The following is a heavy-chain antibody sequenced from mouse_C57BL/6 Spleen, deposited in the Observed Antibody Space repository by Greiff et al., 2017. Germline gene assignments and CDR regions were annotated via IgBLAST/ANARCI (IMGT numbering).Heavy chain of an antibody. CDR3: ARGYGPYYFDY. V-gene: IGHV14-2*01. Sequence: EVQLQQSGAELVKPGASVKLSCTASGFNIKDYYMHWVKQRTEQGLEWIGRIDPEDGETKYAPNFQGKATITADTSSNTAYLQLSSLTSEDTAVYYCARGYGPYYFDYWGQGTTLTVSS. CDR1: GFNIKDYY. D-gene: IGHD1-1*02. J-gene: IGHJ2*01. CDR2: IDPEDGET.